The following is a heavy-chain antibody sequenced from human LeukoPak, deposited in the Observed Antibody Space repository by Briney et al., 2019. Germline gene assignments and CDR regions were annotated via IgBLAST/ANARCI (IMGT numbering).Heavy chain of an antibody. V-gene: IGHV3-33*01. Sequence: PGRSLRLSCAASGFTFSNYGMHWVRQAPGRGLEWVAVIWYDGGKRYYADSVMGRFTISRDNSKNTLYLEISSLRDEDTGVYYCSATDHFSTGWADYWGQGVLVTVSS. CDR3: SATDHFSTGWADY. D-gene: IGHD6-19*01. CDR2: IWYDGGKR. J-gene: IGHJ4*02. CDR1: GFTFSNYG.